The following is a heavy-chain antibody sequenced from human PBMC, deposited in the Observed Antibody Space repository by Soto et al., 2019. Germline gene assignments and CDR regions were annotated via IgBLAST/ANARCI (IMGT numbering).Heavy chain of an antibody. J-gene: IGHJ4*02. D-gene: IGHD6-19*01. Sequence: GASLKVSCKASGYTFTRDQIHWVRQAPGQGLEWMGWINPNSGGTKSAEKFQGRVTMTRDTSISTAYMELSRLTSDDTAVYYCASAAVTGTAGLDFWGQGTQVTVSS. CDR3: ASAAVTGTAGLDF. CDR2: INPNSGGT. V-gene: IGHV1-2*02. CDR1: GYTFTRDQ.